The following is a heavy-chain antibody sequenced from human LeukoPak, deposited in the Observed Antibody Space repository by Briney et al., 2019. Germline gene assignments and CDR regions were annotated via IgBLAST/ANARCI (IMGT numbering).Heavy chain of an antibody. D-gene: IGHD4-17*01. CDR1: GFTFTDYY. CDR3: ARVGRLQHGDYVAFDY. V-gene: IGHV3-11*01. CDR2: ISISGTTI. J-gene: IGHJ4*02. Sequence: GGSLRLSCATSGFTFTDYYMSWIRQAPGKGLEWVSYISISGTTIYYADSVKGRFTLPSDNAKNSLYLQMNSLRAEDTAVYYCARVGRLQHGDYVAFDYWGQGTLVTVSS.